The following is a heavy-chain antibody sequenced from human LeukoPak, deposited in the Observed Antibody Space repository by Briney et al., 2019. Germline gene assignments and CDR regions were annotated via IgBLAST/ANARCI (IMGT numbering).Heavy chain of an antibody. CDR2: INPSGGST. CDR3: ARDDGSGSYGYYYMDV. V-gene: IGHV1-46*01. D-gene: IGHD3-10*01. J-gene: IGHJ6*03. Sequence: ASVKVSCKASGYTFTSYYMHWVRQAPGQGLEWMGIINPSGGSTSYAQKFQGRVTMTRDTSTGTVYMELSSLRSEDTAVYYCARDDGSGSYGYYYMDVWGKGTTVTVSS. CDR1: GYTFTSYY.